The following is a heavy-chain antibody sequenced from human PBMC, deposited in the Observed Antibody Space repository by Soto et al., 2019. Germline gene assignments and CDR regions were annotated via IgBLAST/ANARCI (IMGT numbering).Heavy chain of an antibody. CDR2: ISAYNGNT. Sequence: GASVKVSCKASGYTFTSYGISWVRQAPGQGLEWMGWISAYNGNTNYAQKLQGRVTMTTDTSTSTAYMELRSLRAEDTAVYYCAKDRPAYCSSTSCYYMDVWGKGTTVTVSS. CDR3: AKDRPAYCSSTSCYYMDV. CDR1: GYTFTSYG. J-gene: IGHJ6*03. D-gene: IGHD2-2*01. V-gene: IGHV1-18*01.